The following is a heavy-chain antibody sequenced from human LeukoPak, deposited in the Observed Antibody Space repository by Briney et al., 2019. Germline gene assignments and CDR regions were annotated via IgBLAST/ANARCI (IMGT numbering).Heavy chain of an antibody. D-gene: IGHD3-10*01. CDR2: IYYSGST. Sequence: SQTLSLTCTVSGGSISSGGYYWSWIRQHPGKGLEWIGYIYYSGSTYYNPSLKSRVTISVDTSKNQFSLKLSSATAADTAVYYCARGGMVRGVMAFDYWGQGTLVTVSS. CDR1: GGSISSGGYY. J-gene: IGHJ4*02. CDR3: ARGGMVRGVMAFDY. V-gene: IGHV4-31*03.